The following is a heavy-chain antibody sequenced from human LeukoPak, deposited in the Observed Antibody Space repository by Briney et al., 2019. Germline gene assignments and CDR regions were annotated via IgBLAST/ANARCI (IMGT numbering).Heavy chain of an antibody. V-gene: IGHV1-2*02. CDR2: INPNNGDT. CDR3: AREADCSDTSCCNDY. Sequence: GASVKVSCKASGYTFTDPFIYWVRQAPGQGLESMGYINPNNGDTNYAQKFRGRVTMTRDTSIGTAYMELSRLRSDDTAVYYCAREADCSDTSCCNDYWGQGTLVTVSS. D-gene: IGHD2-2*01. J-gene: IGHJ4*02. CDR1: GYTFTDPF.